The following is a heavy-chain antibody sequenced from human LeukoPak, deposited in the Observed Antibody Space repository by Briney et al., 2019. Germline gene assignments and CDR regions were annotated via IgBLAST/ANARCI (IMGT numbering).Heavy chain of an antibody. D-gene: IGHD3-22*01. CDR2: FDPEDGET. Sequence: ASVKVSCKVSGYTLTELSMHWVRQAPGKGLEWMGGFDPEDGETIYAQKFQGRVTMTEDTSTDTAYMELSSLRSEDTAVYYCATPYYYDSSGHQYYFDYWGQGTLVTVSS. V-gene: IGHV1-24*01. CDR1: GYTLTELS. CDR3: ATPYYYDSSGHQYYFDY. J-gene: IGHJ4*02.